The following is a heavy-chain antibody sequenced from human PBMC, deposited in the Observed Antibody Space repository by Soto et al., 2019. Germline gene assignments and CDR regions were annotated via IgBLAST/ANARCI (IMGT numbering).Heavy chain of an antibody. J-gene: IGHJ6*02. CDR2: IYYSGST. D-gene: IGHD5-18*01. V-gene: IGHV4-39*01. Sequence: LETLSVTCSVSGGSISGRSCYRSWIHQPPGKGLEWIGSIYYSGSTYYNPSLKSRVTISVDTSKNQFSLKLSSVTAADTAVYYCACIFSGGYGYGFYYYGMDVWGQGTTVTVSS. CDR3: ACIFSGGYGYGFYYYGMDV. CDR1: GGSISGRSCY.